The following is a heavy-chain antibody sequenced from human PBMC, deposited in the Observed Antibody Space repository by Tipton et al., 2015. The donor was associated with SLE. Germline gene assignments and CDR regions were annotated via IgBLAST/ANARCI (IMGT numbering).Heavy chain of an antibody. J-gene: IGHJ6*02. Sequence: TLSLTCTVSGGSISSYYWSWIRQHPGKGLEWIGHVSKSGSTSYHPSLSSRITMSLDTSTNQFSLHLESVTAADTALYYCARSDAEALSGMDVWGQGTTVTVSS. CDR1: GGSISSYY. V-gene: IGHV4-31*03. CDR3: ARSDAEALSGMDV. CDR2: VSKSGST.